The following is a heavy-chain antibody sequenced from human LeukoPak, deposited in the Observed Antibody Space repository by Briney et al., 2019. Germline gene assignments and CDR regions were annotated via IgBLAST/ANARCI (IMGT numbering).Heavy chain of an antibody. CDR3: AAGNYYDSSGYYY. D-gene: IGHD3-22*01. CDR1: GFTFPNSA. J-gene: IGHJ4*02. V-gene: IGHV1-58*01. Sequence: SVKVSCKASGFTFPNSAVQWVRQARGQRLEWIGWIVVGSGNTNYAQKFQERVTITRDMSTSTAYMELSSLRSEDTAVYYCAAGNYYDSSGYYYWGQGTLVTVSS. CDR2: IVVGSGNT.